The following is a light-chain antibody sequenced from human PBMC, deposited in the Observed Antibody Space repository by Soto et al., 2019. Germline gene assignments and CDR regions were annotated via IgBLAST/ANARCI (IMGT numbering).Light chain of an antibody. CDR2: EVS. CDR3: SLSTSRSTYV. CDR1: SSDVGSYNR. J-gene: IGLJ1*01. Sequence: QSALTQPPSVSGAPGQSVTISCTGTSSDVGSYNRVSWYQQPPGTAPTLMIYEVSTRPSGVPDRFSGSKSGNTASLTISWLTAEDEADYYCSLSTSRSTYVFGNGTKVTVL. V-gene: IGLV2-18*01.